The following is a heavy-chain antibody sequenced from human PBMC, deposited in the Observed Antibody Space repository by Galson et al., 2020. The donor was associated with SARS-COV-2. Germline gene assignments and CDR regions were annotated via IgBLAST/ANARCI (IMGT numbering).Heavy chain of an antibody. D-gene: IGHD2-2*01. CDR2: INSSGST. CDR3: ARVKTWYCSSTSCYDSAYYYYYYMDV. CDR1: GGSFSGYY. Sequence: SETLSLTCAVYGGSFSGYYWSWIRQPPGKGLEWIGEINSSGSTNYNPSLKSRVTISVDTSKNQFSLKLSSVTAADTAVYYCARVKTWYCSSTSCYDSAYYYYYYMDVWGKGTTVTVSS. V-gene: IGHV4-34*01. J-gene: IGHJ6*03.